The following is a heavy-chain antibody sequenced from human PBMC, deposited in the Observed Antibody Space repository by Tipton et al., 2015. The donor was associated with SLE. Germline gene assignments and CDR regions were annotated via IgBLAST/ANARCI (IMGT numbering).Heavy chain of an antibody. CDR2: IIPIFGTL. Sequence: QSGAEVKKPGSSVKVSCKASGGTLNNYSFMWVRQAPGQGLEWMGRIIPIFGTLDYAQRFQGRVTITAHESTRPAYMELSSLRSEDAVMYYCARRERISAVRGRAFDIWGQGTMVLVS. V-gene: IGHV1-69*15. D-gene: IGHD3-10*02. J-gene: IGHJ3*02. CDR1: GGTLNNYS. CDR3: ARRERISAVRGRAFDI.